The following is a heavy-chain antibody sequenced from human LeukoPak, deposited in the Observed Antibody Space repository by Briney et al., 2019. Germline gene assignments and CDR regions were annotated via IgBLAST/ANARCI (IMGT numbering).Heavy chain of an antibody. D-gene: IGHD6-19*01. V-gene: IGHV1-18*01. CDR1: GYTFTTYG. CDR3: AREGWEQWLAFDY. CDR2: ISAYNGNT. J-gene: IGHJ4*02. Sequence: ASVKVSCKASGYTFTTYGIVWVRQAPGQGLEWMGRISAYNGNTDYAQKLQGRVTMTTDTSTSTAYMELRSLRSDDTAAYYCAREGWEQWLAFDYWGQGTLVTVSS.